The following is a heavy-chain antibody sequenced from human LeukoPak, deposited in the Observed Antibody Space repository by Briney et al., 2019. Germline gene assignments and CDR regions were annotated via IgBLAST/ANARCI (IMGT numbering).Heavy chain of an antibody. CDR3: ARGNKDYYHGMDV. J-gene: IGHJ6*04. CDR1: GFTFSRYS. V-gene: IGHV3-48*01. CDR2: IGDAGSTI. Sequence: GGSLRLSCAASGFTFSRYSMNWGRQAPGKGLEGGSYIGDAGSTIYYADSVKGRFTISRDNAKKSLFLQMNSLRAEDTAVYYCARGNKDYYHGMDVWGEGTTVSVSS.